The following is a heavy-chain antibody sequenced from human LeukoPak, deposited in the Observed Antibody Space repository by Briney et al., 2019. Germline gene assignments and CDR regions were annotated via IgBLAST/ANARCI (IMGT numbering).Heavy chain of an antibody. CDR2: IRSKANSYAT. V-gene: IGHV3-73*01. CDR3: TSTFSSSYYFDY. D-gene: IGHD6-6*01. CDR1: GFTFSGSA. Sequence: GGSLRLSCAASGFTFSGSAMHWVRQASGKGLEWVGRIRSKANSYATAYAASVKGRFTISRDDSKNTAYLQVNSLKTEDTAVYYCTSTFSSSYYFDYWGQGTLVTVSS. J-gene: IGHJ4*02.